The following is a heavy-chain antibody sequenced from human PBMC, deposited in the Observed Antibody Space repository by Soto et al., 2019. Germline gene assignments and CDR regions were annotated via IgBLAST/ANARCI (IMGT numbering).Heavy chain of an antibody. J-gene: IGHJ4*02. D-gene: IGHD3-10*01. Sequence: GWSLRLSCAASGFTFSDYYMSWIRQAPGKGLEWVSYISSSSSYTNYADSVKGRFTISRDNAKNSLYLQMNSLRAEDTAVYYCASTPMRFGSAVPPSYWGQGTLVTVSS. CDR2: ISSSSSYT. V-gene: IGHV3-11*06. CDR1: GFTFSDYY. CDR3: ASTPMRFGSAVPPSY.